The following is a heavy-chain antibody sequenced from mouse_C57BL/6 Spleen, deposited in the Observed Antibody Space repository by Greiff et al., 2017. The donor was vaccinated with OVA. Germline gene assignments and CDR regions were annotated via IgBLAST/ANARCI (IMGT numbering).Heavy chain of an antibody. V-gene: IGHV1-69*01. CDR1: GYTFTSYW. D-gene: IGHD1-1*01. J-gene: IGHJ1*03. CDR3: ARALTTVVAPYVDV. Sequence: QVQLQQPGAELVMPGASVKLSCKASGYTFTSYWMHWVKQRPGQGLEWIGEIDPSDSYTNYNQKFKGKSTLTVDKSSSTAYMQLSSLTSEDSAVYYCARALTTVVAPYVDVWGTGTTVTVSS. CDR2: IDPSDSYT.